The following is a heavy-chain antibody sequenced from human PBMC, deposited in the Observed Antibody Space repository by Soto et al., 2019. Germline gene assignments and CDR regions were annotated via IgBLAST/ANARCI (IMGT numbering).Heavy chain of an antibody. CDR3: ARADYDIVTGSSLGYYDY. CDR2: IWWDGSKK. Sequence: QVQLVESGGGVVQPERSLRLSCAASGITFNIFGMHGVRQAPGKGLEWVAVIWWDGSKKYYADSVKGRFTISRDNSKNTLNLQMNNLRAADTALYYCARADYDIVTGSSLGYYDYWGQGTLVTVSS. D-gene: IGHD3-9*01. J-gene: IGHJ4*02. V-gene: IGHV3-33*01. CDR1: GITFNIFG.